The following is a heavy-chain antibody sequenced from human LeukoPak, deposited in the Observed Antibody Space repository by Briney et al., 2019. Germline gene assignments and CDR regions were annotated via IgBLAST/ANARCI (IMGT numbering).Heavy chain of an antibody. J-gene: IGHJ4*02. CDR3: PREYDYVWGSYRYHLDY. V-gene: IGHV1-18*01. Sequence: GASVKVSCKASGYSFTRYGISWVRQAPGQGLEWMGWISAYNGNTNYAQKLQGRVTMTTDTSTSTAYMELRSLRSDDTAVYYCPREYDYVWGSYRYHLDYWGQGTLVTVSS. CDR2: ISAYNGNT. D-gene: IGHD3-16*02. CDR1: GYSFTRYG.